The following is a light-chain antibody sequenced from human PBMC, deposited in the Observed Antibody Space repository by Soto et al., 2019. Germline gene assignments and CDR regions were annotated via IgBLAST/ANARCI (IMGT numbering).Light chain of an antibody. CDR1: QSVSSTY. J-gene: IGKJ1*01. Sequence: ELVLTHSPGPLSLSPGESATLSCKASQSVSSTYLAWYQQKPGQAPRLLIYGASTRATGIPARFSGSGSGTEFTLTISSLQSEDFAVYYCQQYNNWPPETFGQGTKVDIK. CDR2: GAS. V-gene: IGKV3-15*01. CDR3: QQYNNWPPET.